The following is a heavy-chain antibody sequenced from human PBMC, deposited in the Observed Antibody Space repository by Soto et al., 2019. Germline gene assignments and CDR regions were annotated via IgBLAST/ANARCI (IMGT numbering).Heavy chain of an antibody. J-gene: IGHJ6*02. Sequence: ASVKVSCKVSGYTLTELSMHWVRQAPGKGLEWMGSFDPEDGETIYAQKFQGRVTMTEDTSTDTAYMELSSLRSEDTAVYYCATTNPIDYGDYDGDYYYYYGMDVWGQGTTVTVSS. CDR3: ATTNPIDYGDYDGDYYYYYGMDV. V-gene: IGHV1-24*01. CDR2: FDPEDGET. CDR1: GYTLTELS. D-gene: IGHD4-17*01.